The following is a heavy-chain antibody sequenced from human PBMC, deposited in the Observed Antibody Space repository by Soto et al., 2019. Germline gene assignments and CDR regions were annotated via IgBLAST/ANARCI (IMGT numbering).Heavy chain of an antibody. CDR3: TTDHVQLDYDAFDI. CDR1: GFTFSNAW. Sequence: GGSLRLSCAASGFTFSNAWMSWVRQAPGKGLEWVGHIKSKTDGGTIDYAAPVKGRFPIPREDSKNTLYLQMNSLKTDDLVVYYCTTDHVQLDYDAFDIWGQGTMVTVSS. D-gene: IGHD4-17*01. V-gene: IGHV3-15*01. J-gene: IGHJ3*02. CDR2: IKSKTDGGTI.